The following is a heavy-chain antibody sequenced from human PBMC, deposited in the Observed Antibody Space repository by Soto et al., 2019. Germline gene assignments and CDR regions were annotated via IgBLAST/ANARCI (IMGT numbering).Heavy chain of an antibody. V-gene: IGHV3-23*01. J-gene: IGHJ4*02. CDR1: GFTFSSYA. D-gene: IGHD4-17*01. CDR3: AKDYGDPTITFDY. CDR2: ISGSGGST. Sequence: GGSLRLCCAASGFTFSSYAMSWVRQAPGKGLEWVSAISGSGGSTYYADSVKGRFTISRDNSKNTLYLQMNSLRAEDTAVYYCAKDYGDPTITFDYWGQGTLVTVSS.